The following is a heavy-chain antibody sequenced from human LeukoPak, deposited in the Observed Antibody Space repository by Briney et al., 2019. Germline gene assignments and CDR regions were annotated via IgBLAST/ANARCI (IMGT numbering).Heavy chain of an antibody. Sequence: SETLSLTCTVSGGSISSSSYYWGWIRQPPGKGLEWIGSIYYSGSTYYNPSLKSRVTISVDTSKNQFSLKLSSVTAADRAIYYCARGGYGPGSHYRYWGQGTLVTVSS. J-gene: IGHJ4*02. CDR3: ARGGYGPGSHYRY. D-gene: IGHD3-10*01. CDR1: GGSISSSSYY. CDR2: IYYSGST. V-gene: IGHV4-39*01.